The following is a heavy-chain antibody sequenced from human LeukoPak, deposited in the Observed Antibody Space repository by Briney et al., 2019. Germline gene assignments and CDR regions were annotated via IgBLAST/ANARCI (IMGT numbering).Heavy chain of an antibody. CDR3: ARVKWGAAAGYYFAY. D-gene: IGHD6-13*01. V-gene: IGHV3-66*01. CDR2: IYSGGST. J-gene: IGHJ4*02. CDR1: GFTVSSNH. Sequence: GGSLRLSCTASGFTVSSNHMSWVRQAPGKGLEWVSVIYSGGSTYYADSVKGRFTISRDNSKNTLYLQMNSLRAEDTAVYYCARVKWGAAAGYYFAYWGQGTLVTVSS.